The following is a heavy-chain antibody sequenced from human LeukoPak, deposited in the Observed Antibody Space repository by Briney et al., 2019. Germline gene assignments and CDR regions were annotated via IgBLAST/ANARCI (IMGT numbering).Heavy chain of an antibody. CDR1: GYTFTDHY. CDR2: VDPEDGET. J-gene: IGHJ4*02. Sequence: EASVKVSCKASGYTFTDHYMHWVQQAPGKGLEWMGRVDPEDGETIYAEKFQGRVTITADTSTDTAYMEQSSLRSEDTAVYYCATIFADLGFDYWGQGTLVTVSS. V-gene: IGHV1-69-2*01. D-gene: IGHD3-3*01. CDR3: ATIFADLGFDY.